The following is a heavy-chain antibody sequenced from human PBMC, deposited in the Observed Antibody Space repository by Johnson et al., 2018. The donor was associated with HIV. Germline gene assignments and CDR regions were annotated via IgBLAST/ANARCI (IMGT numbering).Heavy chain of an antibody. D-gene: IGHD2-21*02. J-gene: IGHJ3*02. Sequence: EVQLVESGGGLVQPGGSLRLSCSASGFSVSSNYMSWVRQAPGKGLAWVSSIYCGGRTYSADSVKGRFTISRDNSKNTLYLQMNSLRAEDTAVYYCARDSAYCGGDCHDAFDIWGQGTMVTVSS. CDR1: GFSVSSNY. V-gene: IGHV3-66*02. CDR3: ARDSAYCGGDCHDAFDI. CDR2: IYCGGRT.